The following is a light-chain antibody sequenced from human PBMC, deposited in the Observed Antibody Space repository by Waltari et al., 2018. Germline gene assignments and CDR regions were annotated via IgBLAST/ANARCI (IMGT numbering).Light chain of an antibody. CDR3: QHYLRLPVT. V-gene: IGKV3-20*01. J-gene: IGKJ1*01. CDR2: GAS. Sequence: EIVLTQSPAPLSLPLGERATVSCRASQSVSRALAWYQQKPGQAPRLLIYGASTRATGIPDRFSGSGSGTDFSLTISRLEPDDFAIYYCQHYLRLPVTFGQGTTVEI. CDR1: QSVSRA.